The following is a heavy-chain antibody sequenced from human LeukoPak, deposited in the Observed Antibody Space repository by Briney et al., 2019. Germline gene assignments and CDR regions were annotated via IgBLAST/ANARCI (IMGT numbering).Heavy chain of an antibody. CDR3: ARDGTDTAMVYYFDY. D-gene: IGHD5-18*01. CDR1: GFTFSSYA. Sequence: GGSLRFSCAASGFTFSSYAMHWVRQAPGKGLEWVAVISYDGSNKSYAESVKGRFTISRDNSKNTLYLQMNSLRAEDSAVYYCARDGTDTAMVYYFDYWGQRTLVTVSS. J-gene: IGHJ4*02. V-gene: IGHV3-30*04. CDR2: ISYDGSNK.